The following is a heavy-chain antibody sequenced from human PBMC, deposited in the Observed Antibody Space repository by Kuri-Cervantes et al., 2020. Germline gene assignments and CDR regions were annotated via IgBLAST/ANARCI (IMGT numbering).Heavy chain of an antibody. J-gene: IGHJ4*02. Sequence: GESLKISCAASGFTFSDYYMSWIRQAPGKGLEWVSYISSSGSTIYYADSVKGRFTISRDNAKNSLYLQMNSLRAEDTAVYYCARDLLYGDYVFDYWGQGTLVTVSS. CDR2: ISSSGSTI. CDR3: ARDLLYGDYVFDY. V-gene: IGHV3-11*01. CDR1: GFTFSDYY. D-gene: IGHD4-17*01.